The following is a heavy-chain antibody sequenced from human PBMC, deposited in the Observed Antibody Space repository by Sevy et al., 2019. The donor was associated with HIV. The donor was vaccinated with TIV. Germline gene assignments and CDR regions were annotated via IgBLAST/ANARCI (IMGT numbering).Heavy chain of an antibody. J-gene: IGHJ6*02. Sequence: GSLRLSCAASGFAFSNYYAMHWVRQAPGKGLGWVALISYDGSDKYYADSVKGRFTISRDNFKNTLFLQMNSLTTEDTAVYYCARPRANYVDHYFFYAMDVWGQRTTVTVSS. CDR3: ARPRANYVDHYFFYAMDV. CDR1: GFAFSNYYA. CDR2: ISYDGSDK. V-gene: IGHV3-30-3*01. D-gene: IGHD4-17*01.